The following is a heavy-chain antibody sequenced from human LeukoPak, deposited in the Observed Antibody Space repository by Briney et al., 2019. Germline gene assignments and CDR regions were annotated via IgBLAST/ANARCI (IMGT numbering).Heavy chain of an antibody. J-gene: IGHJ6*03. D-gene: IGHD1-26*01. CDR2: IFYSGFS. CDR1: GGSISSSNSY. V-gene: IGHV4-39*02. Sequence: SETLSLTCTVSGGSISSSNSYWGWIRQPPGKGLEWIGSIFYSGFSYYNPSLKSRVTISGDTSNNHFSLRLSSVTAADTAVYYCARGRGIDYFYYYLDVWGKGTTVTISS. CDR3: ARGRGIDYFYYYLDV.